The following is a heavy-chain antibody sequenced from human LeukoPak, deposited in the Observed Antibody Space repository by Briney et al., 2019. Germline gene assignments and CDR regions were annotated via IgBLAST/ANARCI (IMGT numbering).Heavy chain of an antibody. CDR2: IRSQDLGATT. J-gene: IGHJ3*02. CDR3: TRTPRSAGDYYDT. Sequence: GGSLRLSCTVSGFIFVDYTMNWVRQAPGKGLEWVSFIRSQDLGATTAYAASVKGRFTILRDDSKSIAYLQMNSLKTDDTAVYYCTRTPRSAGDYYDTWGQGTMVTVSS. D-gene: IGHD3-10*01. CDR1: GFIFVDYT. V-gene: IGHV3-49*04.